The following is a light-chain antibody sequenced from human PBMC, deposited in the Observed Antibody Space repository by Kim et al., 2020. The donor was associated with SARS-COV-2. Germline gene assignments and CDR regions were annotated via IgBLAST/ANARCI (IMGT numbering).Light chain of an antibody. CDR3: SSYTSSSTYV. CDR2: DVS. J-gene: IGLJ1*01. CDR1: SSDVGGYNY. V-gene: IGLV2-14*01. Sequence: QSALTQTAPVSGSPGQSITISCTGTSSDVGGYNYVSWYQQHPGKAPKLMIYDVSKRPSGVSNLFSGSKSGNTASLTISGHQAEDEADYYCSSYTSSSTYVFGSGTKVTVL.